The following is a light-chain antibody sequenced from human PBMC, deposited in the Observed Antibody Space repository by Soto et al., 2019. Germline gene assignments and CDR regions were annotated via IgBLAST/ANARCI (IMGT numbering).Light chain of an antibody. CDR3: QHYNSYST. CDR1: QSISSW. V-gene: IGKV1-5*01. J-gene: IGKJ4*01. Sequence: DIQMTQSPSTLSASVGDRVTITCRASQSISSWLAWYQQKPGKAPKLLIYDASSLESGVPSRFSGSGSGTEFTLTISSLQPDDFATYYCQHYNSYSTFGGGTKVDI. CDR2: DAS.